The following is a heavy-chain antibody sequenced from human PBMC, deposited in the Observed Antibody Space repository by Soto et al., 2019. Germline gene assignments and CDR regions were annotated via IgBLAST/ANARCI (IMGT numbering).Heavy chain of an antibody. J-gene: IGHJ6*02. CDR3: AREQYYDFWSGYYKGSGYYYGMDV. V-gene: IGHV3-23*01. CDR1: GFTFSSYA. Sequence: GGSLRLSCAASGFTFSSYAMSWVRQAPGKGLEWVSAISGSGGSTYYADSVKGRFTISRDNSKNTLYLQMNSLRAEDTAVYYCAREQYYDFWSGYYKGSGYYYGMDVWGQGTTVTVSS. CDR2: ISGSGGST. D-gene: IGHD3-3*01.